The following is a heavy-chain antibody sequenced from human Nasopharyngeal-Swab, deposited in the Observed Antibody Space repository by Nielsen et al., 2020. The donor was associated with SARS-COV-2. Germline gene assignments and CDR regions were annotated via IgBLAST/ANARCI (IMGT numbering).Heavy chain of an antibody. D-gene: IGHD5-12*01. CDR1: GYTFINHD. CDR3: ASVDMGDY. J-gene: IGHJ4*02. Sequence: ASVKVSCKASGYTFINHDINWVRQSTGQGLEWMGWMTPNSGNTGYAQKFQGRVTMTRNTSTRTAYLELRSLRSEDTAVYYCASVDMGDYWGQGTLVTVSS. CDR2: MTPNSGNT. V-gene: IGHV1-8*01.